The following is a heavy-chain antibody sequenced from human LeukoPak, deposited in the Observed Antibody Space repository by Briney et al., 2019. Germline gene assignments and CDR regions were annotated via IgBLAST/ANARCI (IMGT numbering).Heavy chain of an antibody. D-gene: IGHD5-18*01. CDR2: IIPILGIA. J-gene: IGHJ4*02. Sequence: ASAKVSCKASGGTFSSYAISWVRQAPGQGLEWMGRIIPILGIANYAQKFQGRVTITADKSTSTAYMELSSLRSEDTAVYYCARHRLDTAMGYFDYWGQGTLVTVSS. CDR1: GGTFSSYA. CDR3: ARHRLDTAMGYFDY. V-gene: IGHV1-69*04.